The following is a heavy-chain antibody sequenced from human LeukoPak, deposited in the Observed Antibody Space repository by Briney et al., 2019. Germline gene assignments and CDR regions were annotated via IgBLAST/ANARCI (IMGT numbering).Heavy chain of an antibody. CDR2: ISAYNGDT. V-gene: IGHV1-18*01. Sequence: ASVKVSCKASGYTFTSYGISWVRQAPGQGLEWMGWISAYNGDTNYAQKFQGRVTMTTDTSTSTAYMELRSLRSDDTAVYYCVREYSTAIYYFDYWGQGTLVTVSS. D-gene: IGHD4-11*01. J-gene: IGHJ4*02. CDR3: VREYSTAIYYFDY. CDR1: GYTFTSYG.